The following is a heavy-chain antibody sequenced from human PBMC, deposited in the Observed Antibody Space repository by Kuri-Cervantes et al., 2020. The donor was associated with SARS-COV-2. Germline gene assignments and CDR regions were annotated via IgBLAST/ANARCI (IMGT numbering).Heavy chain of an antibody. CDR1: GFTFSSYS. CDR3: TVNYDSSGLDAFDI. Sequence: QTLSLTCAASGFTFSSYSMNWVRQAPGKGLEWVGFIRSKAYGGTTEYAASVKGRFTISRDDSKSIAYLQMNSLKTEDTAVCYCTVNYDSSGLDAFDIWGQGTMVTVSS. D-gene: IGHD3-22*01. V-gene: IGHV3-49*04. J-gene: IGHJ3*02. CDR2: IRSKAYGGTT.